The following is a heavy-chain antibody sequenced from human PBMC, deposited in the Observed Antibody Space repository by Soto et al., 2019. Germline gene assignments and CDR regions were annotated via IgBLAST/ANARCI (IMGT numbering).Heavy chain of an antibody. Sequence: QVQLVQSGTEVKKPGASVKVSCKASGYIMTTYGVSWVRQAPGQGLEWVGWISAYNDHTNYAQKFQGRVTMTTDTSTSTAYMELRSLRSDHTAVYYCAGGTYFDYWGQGTLVTVSS. J-gene: IGHJ4*02. CDR3: AGGTYFDY. D-gene: IGHD1-1*01. V-gene: IGHV1-18*01. CDR1: GYIMTTYG. CDR2: ISAYNDHT.